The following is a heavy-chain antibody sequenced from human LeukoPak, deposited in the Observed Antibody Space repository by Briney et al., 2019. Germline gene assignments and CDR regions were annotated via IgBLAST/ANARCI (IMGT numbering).Heavy chain of an antibody. CDR1: GFTFSNYG. D-gene: IGHD7-27*01. Sequence: GGSLRLSCAVSGFTFSNYGMHWVRKAPGRGLEWVAVIWYDGTNKYYADSVRGRFTISRDSSKNTLYLQMNSLRAEDTAVYYCAKSGRNWAYLEYWGQGTLVTVSS. CDR2: IWYDGTNK. V-gene: IGHV3-33*06. CDR3: AKSGRNWAYLEY. J-gene: IGHJ4*02.